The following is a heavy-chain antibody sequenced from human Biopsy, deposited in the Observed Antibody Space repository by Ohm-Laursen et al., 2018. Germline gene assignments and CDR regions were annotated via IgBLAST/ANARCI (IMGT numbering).Heavy chain of an antibody. CDR1: GFTFNNYA. CDR2: ITSRSGYK. D-gene: IGHD3-10*01. J-gene: IGHJ6*02. V-gene: IGHV3-21*01. CDR3: ASLGLVWFGELLSVPFGLDV. Sequence: SLRLSCAATGFTFNNYAMNWVRQAPGKGLEWVSSITSRSGYKYYADSVKGRFTISRDNAKNSLYLQMNSLRAEDTAVYFCASLGLVWFGELLSVPFGLDVWGQGTTVTVSS.